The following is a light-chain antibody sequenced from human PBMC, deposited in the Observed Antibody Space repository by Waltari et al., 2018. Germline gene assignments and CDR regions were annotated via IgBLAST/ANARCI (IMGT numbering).Light chain of an antibody. V-gene: IGKV4-1*01. CDR3: QHFYNSPFT. Sequence: DIVMTQAPDSLAVSLGERATINCKSSQSVFFRPNSKNYLSWFQQKQGHPPKLLLSLASTRESVVPDRFSGSGSGTDFTLTISSLQAEDVALYYCQHFYNSPFTFGGGTKVEIK. CDR1: QSVFFRPNSKNY. CDR2: LAS. J-gene: IGKJ4*01.